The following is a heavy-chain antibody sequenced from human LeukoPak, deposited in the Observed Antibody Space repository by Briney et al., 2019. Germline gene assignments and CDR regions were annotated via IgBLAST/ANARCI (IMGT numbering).Heavy chain of an antibody. CDR1: GGSISSYY. CDR3: ARDRSDQELVPPYYYYYYMDV. CDR2: IYTSGST. V-gene: IGHV4-4*07. D-gene: IGHD6-6*01. Sequence: SETLSLTCTVSGGSISSYYWSWIRQPAGKGLEWIGRIYTSGSTNYNPSLKSRVTMSVDTSKNQFSLKLSSVTAADTAVYYCARDRSDQELVPPYYYYYYMDVWGKGTTVTVSS. J-gene: IGHJ6*03.